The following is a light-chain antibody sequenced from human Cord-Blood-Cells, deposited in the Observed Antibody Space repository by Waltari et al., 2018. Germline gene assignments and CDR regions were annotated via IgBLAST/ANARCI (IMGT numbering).Light chain of an antibody. Sequence: DIVMTQSPDPLAVSLGERATTNCKSSPSVLYSSNNKNYLAWYQQKPGQPPKLLIYWASTRESGVPDRFSGSGSGTDFTLTISSLQAEDVAVYYCQQYYSTPPTFGQGTKLEIK. J-gene: IGKJ2*01. CDR3: QQYYSTPPT. CDR1: PSVLYSSNNKNY. CDR2: WAS. V-gene: IGKV4-1*01.